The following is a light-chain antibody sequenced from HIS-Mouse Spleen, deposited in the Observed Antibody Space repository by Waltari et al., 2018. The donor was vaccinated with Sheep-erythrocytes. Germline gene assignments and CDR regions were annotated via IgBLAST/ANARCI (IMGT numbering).Light chain of an antibody. J-gene: IGKJ4*01. CDR3: QQRSNCT. Sequence: EIVLTQSPATLSLSPGERATLSCRASQSVSSYLAWYQQKPGQAPRLLIYDASNRATGIPARFSGSGSGTDFTLTISSLEPEDFAVYYCQQRSNCTFGGGTK. V-gene: IGKV3-11*01. CDR2: DAS. CDR1: QSVSSY.